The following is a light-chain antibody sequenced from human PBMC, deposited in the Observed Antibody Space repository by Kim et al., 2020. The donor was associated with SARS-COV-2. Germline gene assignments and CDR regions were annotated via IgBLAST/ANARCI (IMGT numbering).Light chain of an antibody. CDR2: GAS. Sequence: CPGEKATPSGGGRQSVCSRYLAGYQQNPGQGLRLLIYGASSGATGIPDRFRGSGSGTDFTLTISRLDPEDFAVYYCQQYNSAFLTFVGGTKVEI. V-gene: IGKV3-20*01. J-gene: IGKJ4*01. CDR1: QSVCSRY. CDR3: QQYNSAFLT.